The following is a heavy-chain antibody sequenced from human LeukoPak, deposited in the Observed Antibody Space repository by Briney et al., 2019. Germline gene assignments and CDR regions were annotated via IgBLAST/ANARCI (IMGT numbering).Heavy chain of an antibody. D-gene: IGHD3-3*01. V-gene: IGHV4-59*01. Sequence: SETLSLTCTVSGGSISSYYWSWIRQPPGKGLEWIGYIYYSGSTNYNPSLKSRVTISVDTSKNQFSLKLSSVTAADTAVYYCARGQGDYDFWSGYPYYYHYYMDVWGKGTTVTVSS. CDR1: GGSISSYY. CDR2: IYYSGST. CDR3: ARGQGDYDFWSGYPYYYHYYMDV. J-gene: IGHJ6*03.